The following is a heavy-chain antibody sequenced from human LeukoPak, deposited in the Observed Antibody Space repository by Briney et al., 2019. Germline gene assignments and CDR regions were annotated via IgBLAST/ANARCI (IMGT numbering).Heavy chain of an antibody. CDR1: GFTVRSNY. D-gene: IGHD2-2*01. Sequence: GGSLRLSCAASGFTVRSNYMNWVRQAPGKGLKWVSVIYNCDSSYYADSVKGRFTISRDNAKKSLYLHMNSLRDEDTAVYYCARDGGYCSSTNCHLDYWGQGTLVTVSS. CDR2: IYNCDSS. CDR3: ARDGGYCSSTNCHLDY. J-gene: IGHJ4*02. V-gene: IGHV3-66*01.